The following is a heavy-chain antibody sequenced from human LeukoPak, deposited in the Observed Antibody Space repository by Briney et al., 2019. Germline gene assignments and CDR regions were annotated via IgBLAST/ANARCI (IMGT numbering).Heavy chain of an antibody. Sequence: PSETLSLTCTVSGGSISSSSYYWGWIRQPPGKGLEWIGSIYYSGSTYYNPSLKSRVTISVDTSKNQFSLKLSSVTAADTAVYYCAKVTYDPRGSYFDYWGQGTLVTVSS. D-gene: IGHD3-16*01. V-gene: IGHV4-39*01. CDR1: GGSISSSSYY. J-gene: IGHJ4*02. CDR3: AKVTYDPRGSYFDY. CDR2: IYYSGST.